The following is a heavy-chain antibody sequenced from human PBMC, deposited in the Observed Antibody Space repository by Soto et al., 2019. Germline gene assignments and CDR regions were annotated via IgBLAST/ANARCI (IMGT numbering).Heavy chain of an antibody. CDR1: GYTFTNYA. CDR3: ARDDFDCSGFDY. V-gene: IGHV1-3*01. D-gene: IGHD3-22*01. CDR2: VNAGNGNR. J-gene: IGHJ4*02. Sequence: QIQLVQSGAEVKKPGASVTVSCKASGYTFTNYAIHWVRQAPGQSLEWLGWVNAGNGNRKLSQKFQGRVTLTRDTSATTVYMELRSLRSEDTAVYYCARDDFDCSGFDYWGQGTLVTVSS.